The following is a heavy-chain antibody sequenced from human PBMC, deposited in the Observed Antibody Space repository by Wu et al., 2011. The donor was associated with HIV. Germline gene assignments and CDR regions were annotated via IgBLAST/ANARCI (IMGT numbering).Heavy chain of an antibody. CDR1: GGTFATYA. Sequence: QVQLVQSGREVKKPGSSVRVSCKASGGTFATYAVSWVRQAPGQGLEWMGRIIPILRRPSYAQKFQGRVTITADKSTTTLDLSSLTFDDTAVYYCATRQTPYIDVLTERVAAAGENDVFEIWGQGTTVTVSS. J-gene: IGHJ3*02. V-gene: IGHV1-69*04. CDR3: ATRQTPYIDVLTERVAAAGENDVFEI. CDR2: IIPILRRP. D-gene: IGHD3-9*01.